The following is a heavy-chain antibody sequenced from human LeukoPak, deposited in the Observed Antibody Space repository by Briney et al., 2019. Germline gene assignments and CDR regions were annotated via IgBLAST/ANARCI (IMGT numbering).Heavy chain of an antibody. CDR2: IYYSGST. CDR1: GGSISSYY. J-gene: IGHJ3*02. Sequence: SETLSLTCTVSGGSISSYYWSWIRQPPGKGLEWIGYIYYSGSTNYNPSLKSRVTISVDTSKNQFSLKLSSVTAADTAVYYCVVVVVPAARLDAFDIWGQGTMVTVSS. D-gene: IGHD2-2*01. V-gene: IGHV4-59*01. CDR3: VVVVVPAARLDAFDI.